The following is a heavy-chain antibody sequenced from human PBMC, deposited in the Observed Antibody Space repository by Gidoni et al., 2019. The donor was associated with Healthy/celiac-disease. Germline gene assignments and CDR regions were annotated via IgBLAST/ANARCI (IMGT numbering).Heavy chain of an antibody. CDR2: IIPIFGTA. CDR3: ARVAPGTTYYYYGMDV. D-gene: IGHD1-7*01. Sequence: QVQLAQSGAEVKKPGSSVKVSCKATGGTFSSSAISWVRQAPGQGLEWLGGIIPIFGTANYAQKFQGRVTITADKSTSTAYMELSSLRSEDTAVYYCARVAPGTTYYYYGMDVWGQGTTVTVSS. J-gene: IGHJ6*02. CDR1: GGTFSSSA. V-gene: IGHV1-69*06.